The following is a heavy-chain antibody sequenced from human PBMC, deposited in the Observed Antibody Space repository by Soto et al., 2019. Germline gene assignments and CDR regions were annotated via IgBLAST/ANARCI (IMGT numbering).Heavy chain of an antibody. J-gene: IGHJ4*02. Sequence: SVKVSCKASVGPFSSHTITRVRQAPGQGLEWMGRIIPILGIANYAQKFQGGVTITADKSTSAAYMELSSLRSEDTAVYYCAYGDFRYSLDYWGQGTLVTVSS. CDR2: IIPILGIA. D-gene: IGHD4-17*01. V-gene: IGHV1-69*02. CDR3: AYGDFRYSLDY. CDR1: VGPFSSHT.